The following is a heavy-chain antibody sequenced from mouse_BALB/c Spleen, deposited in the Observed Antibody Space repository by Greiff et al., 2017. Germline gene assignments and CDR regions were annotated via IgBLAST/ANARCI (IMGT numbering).Heavy chain of an antibody. J-gene: IGHJ2*01. D-gene: IGHD1-1*01. CDR1: GYSITSGYY. Sequence: EVKLQESGPGLVKPSQSLSLTCSVTGYSITSGYYWNWIRQFPGNKLEWMGYISYDGSNNYNPSLKNRISITRDTSKNQFFLKLNSVTTEDTATYYCARDGHGSSYYFDYWGQGTTLTVAS. CDR2: ISYDGSN. V-gene: IGHV3-6*02. CDR3: ARDGHGSSYYFDY.